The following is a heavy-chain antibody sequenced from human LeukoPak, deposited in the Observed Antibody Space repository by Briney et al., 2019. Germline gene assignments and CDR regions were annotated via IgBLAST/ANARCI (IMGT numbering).Heavy chain of an antibody. CDR3: ARERTSTPSYFDL. V-gene: IGHV4-39*07. Sequence: SETLSLTCTVSGGSISSSSYYWGWIRQPPGKGLEWIGSIYYSGSTYYNPSLKSRVTISVDTSKNQFSLKLSSVTAADTAVYYCARERTSTPSYFDLWGRGTLVAVSS. CDR1: GGSISSSSYY. CDR2: IYYSGST. J-gene: IGHJ2*01.